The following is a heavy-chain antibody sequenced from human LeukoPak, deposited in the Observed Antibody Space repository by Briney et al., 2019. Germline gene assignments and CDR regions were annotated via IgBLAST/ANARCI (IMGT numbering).Heavy chain of an antibody. V-gene: IGHV3-30-3*01. J-gene: IGHJ4*02. CDR2: MSYDGSRK. Sequence: PGGSLRLPCAASGFIFSNYAMYWGRQAPGKGLEWVAVMSYDGSRKHYADSVKGRFTISSDHSKNTLYLQMNSLRAEDTAMYYCARGYYYDSSGFHHTDYWGQGTLVTVSS. D-gene: IGHD3-22*01. CDR1: GFIFSNYA. CDR3: ARGYYYDSSGFHHTDY.